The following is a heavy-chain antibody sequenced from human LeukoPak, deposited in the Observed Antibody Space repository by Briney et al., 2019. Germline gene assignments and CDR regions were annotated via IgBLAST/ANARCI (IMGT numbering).Heavy chain of an antibody. CDR2: MNPNSGNT. Sequence: ASVKVSCKASGYTFTSYGISWVRQATGQGLEWMGWMNPNSGNTGYAQKFRGRVTITRNTSISTAYMELSSLRSEDTAVYYCARGLDAAGEGLDYYYYMDVWGKGTTVTVSS. V-gene: IGHV1-8*03. J-gene: IGHJ6*03. D-gene: IGHD2-15*01. CDR1: GYTFTSYG. CDR3: ARGLDAAGEGLDYYYYMDV.